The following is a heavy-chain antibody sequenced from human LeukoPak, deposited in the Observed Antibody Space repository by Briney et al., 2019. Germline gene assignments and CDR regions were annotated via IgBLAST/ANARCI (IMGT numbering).Heavy chain of an antibody. CDR3: ATDTFDY. CDR1: GGSISSSVYY. Sequence: PSETLSLTCTVSGGSISSSVYYWGWIRQPPGKGLEWIGSVYYSGSTSGTTYYNTSLESRVTISVDTSQSQFSLKLSSVTAADTAVYYCATDTFDYWGQGTLVTVSS. V-gene: IGHV4-39*01. CDR2: VYYSGSTSGTT. D-gene: IGHD3-16*01. J-gene: IGHJ4*02.